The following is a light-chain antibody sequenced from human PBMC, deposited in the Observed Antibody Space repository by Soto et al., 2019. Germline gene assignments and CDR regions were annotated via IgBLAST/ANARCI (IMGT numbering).Light chain of an antibody. CDR3: QQYDSWPPIT. V-gene: IGKV3-15*01. CDR1: QSVSSN. CDR2: GAY. Sequence: VMTQSPATLSVSPGDRATLSCRASQSVSSNLAWYQQKHGQAPRLLIYGAYTRATGIPARFSGSGSGTEFTLTISSLQSEDFAVYYCQQYDSWPPITCGQGTRLEIK. J-gene: IGKJ5*01.